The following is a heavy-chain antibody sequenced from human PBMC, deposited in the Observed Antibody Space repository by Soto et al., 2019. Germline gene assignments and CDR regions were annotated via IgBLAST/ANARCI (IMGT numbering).Heavy chain of an antibody. D-gene: IGHD3-9*01. V-gene: IGHV4-34*01. CDR1: GGSFSGYY. Sequence: SETLCLTCAVYGGSFSGYYWSWIRQPPGKGLEWIGEINHSGSTNYNPSLKSRVTISVDTSKNQFSLKLSSVTAADTAVYYCARDNPVYYDILTGSKGLYYFDYWGQGTLVTVSS. CDR2: INHSGST. CDR3: ARDNPVYYDILTGSKGLYYFDY. J-gene: IGHJ4*02.